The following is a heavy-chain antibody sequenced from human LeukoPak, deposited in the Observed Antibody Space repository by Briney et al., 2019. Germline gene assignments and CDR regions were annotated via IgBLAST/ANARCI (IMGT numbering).Heavy chain of an antibody. CDR3: AKDTAVGYDFWSGYSTSNWFDP. D-gene: IGHD3-3*01. CDR2: ISGSGGST. V-gene: IGHV3-23*01. J-gene: IGHJ5*02. Sequence: GGSLRLSCAASGFTFSSYAMSWVRQAPGKGLEWVSAISGSGGSTYYADSVKGRFTISGDNSKNTLYLQMNSLRAEDTAVYYCAKDTAVGYDFWSGYSTSNWFDPWGQGTLVTVSS. CDR1: GFTFSSYA.